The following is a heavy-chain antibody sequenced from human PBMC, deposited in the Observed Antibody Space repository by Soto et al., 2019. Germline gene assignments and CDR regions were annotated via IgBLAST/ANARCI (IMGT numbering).Heavy chain of an antibody. J-gene: IGHJ3*02. CDR2: ISYDGSNK. V-gene: IGHV3-30*18. CDR3: AKDNYYDFWSGYRGDAFNI. CDR1: GFTFSSYG. Sequence: SLRLSCAASGFTFSSYGMHWVRQAPGKGLEWVAVISYDGSNKYHADSVKGRFTISRDNSKTTLYLQMNSLRVEDTAVYYCAKDNYYDFWSGYRGDAFNIWGPGTMVTVSS. D-gene: IGHD3-3*01.